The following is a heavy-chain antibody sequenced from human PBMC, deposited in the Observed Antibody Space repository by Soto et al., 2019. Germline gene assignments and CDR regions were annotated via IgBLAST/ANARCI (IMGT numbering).Heavy chain of an antibody. CDR1: GFIFSNFG. J-gene: IGHJ6*02. CDR2: IWYDGSNE. CDR3: ARDDIPGRAVATYGMDV. Sequence: GGSLRLSCAASGFIFSNFGMHWVRQAPGKGLEWVAVIWYDGSNEYYADSVKGRFTISKDNSKNTLYLQMNSLRAEDTAVYYCARDDIPGRAVATYGMDVWGQGATVTVSS. V-gene: IGHV3-33*01. D-gene: IGHD6-19*01.